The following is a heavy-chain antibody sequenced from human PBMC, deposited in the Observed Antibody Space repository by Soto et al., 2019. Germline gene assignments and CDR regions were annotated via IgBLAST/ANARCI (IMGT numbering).Heavy chain of an antibody. D-gene: IGHD3-22*01. CDR2: FYWDDGK. Sequence: QITLKESGPTLVKPTQTLTLTCTFSGFSLSTNGVGVGWIRQPPGKALEWLALFYWDDGKRYRPSLKSRLTIPKDTSKNQVVLTMTNMDPVDTGTYYCAYRTSSGYYFNYWGQGTLVTVSS. CDR3: AYRTSSGYYFNY. V-gene: IGHV2-5*02. J-gene: IGHJ4*02. CDR1: GFSLSTNGVG.